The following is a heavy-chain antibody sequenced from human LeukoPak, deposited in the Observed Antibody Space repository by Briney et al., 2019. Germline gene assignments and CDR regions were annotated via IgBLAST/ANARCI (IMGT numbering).Heavy chain of an antibody. CDR3: ARGRRLPNAFDI. V-gene: IGHV4-59*01. CDR1: GDSINSYY. D-gene: IGHD6-25*01. Sequence: SETLSLTCTVSGDSINSYYWNWIRQPPGKGLEWIGYIYYSGRTDYNPSLKSRVTISVDTSKHQFSMKLKSVTAADTAVYFCARGRRLPNAFDIWGQGSMVTVFS. CDR2: IYYSGRT. J-gene: IGHJ3*02.